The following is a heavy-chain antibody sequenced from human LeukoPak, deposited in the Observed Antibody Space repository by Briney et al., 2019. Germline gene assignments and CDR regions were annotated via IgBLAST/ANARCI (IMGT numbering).Heavy chain of an antibody. CDR2: MKSNNGHT. CDR1: GYTFTSFD. D-gene: IGHD7-27*01. V-gene: IGHV1-8*01. CDR3: ARGPPNWGMVGY. J-gene: IGHJ4*02. Sequence: ASVNVSCKASGYTFTSFDFNWVRQATGQGLEWMGWMKSNNGHTGYAQRFQGRVTMTRDTSISTGYMELSILTFEDTAVYYCARGPPNWGMVGYWGQGTLVTVSS.